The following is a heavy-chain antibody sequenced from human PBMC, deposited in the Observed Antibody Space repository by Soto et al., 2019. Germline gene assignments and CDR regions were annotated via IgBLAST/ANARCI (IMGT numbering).Heavy chain of an antibody. Sequence: QVQLVESGGGVVQPGRSLRLSCAASGFTFSRYTMHWVRQAPGKGLEWVAVTSYDGSTKYYADSVKGRFTISRDNNNNPLVLRVNRLRAEDTAVYYCARDGVFVYGFWYFDLWGRGTMVTVSA. CDR3: ARDGVFVYGFWYFDL. V-gene: IGHV3-30-3*01. CDR2: TSYDGSTK. D-gene: IGHD4-17*01. J-gene: IGHJ2*01. CDR1: GFTFSRYT.